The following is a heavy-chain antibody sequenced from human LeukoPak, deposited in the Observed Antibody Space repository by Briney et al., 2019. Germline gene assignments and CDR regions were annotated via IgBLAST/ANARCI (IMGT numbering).Heavy chain of an antibody. CDR2: IYYSGST. V-gene: IGHV4-59*01. D-gene: IGHD4-23*01. J-gene: IGHJ4*02. CDR3: ARVQAYGGKGYFDY. CDR1: GGSISGYY. Sequence: SETLSLTCTVSGGSISGYYWSWIRQPPGKGLEWIGYIYYSGSTNYNPSLKSRVTISVDTSKNQFSLKLSSVTAADTAVYYCARVQAYGGKGYFDYWGQGTLVTVSS.